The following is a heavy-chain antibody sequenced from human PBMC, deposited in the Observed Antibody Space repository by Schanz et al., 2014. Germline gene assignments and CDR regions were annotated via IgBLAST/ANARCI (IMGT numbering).Heavy chain of an antibody. J-gene: IGHJ3*02. D-gene: IGHD3-10*01. Sequence: EVQLVESGGGLVKPGGSLTLSCAASRFTVTNAWMSWVRQAPGKGLVWVSRIKSDGSSTSYADSVKGRFTISRDNAKNTLYLQMNSLRPEDTAVYYCAKGRFGELSAFDIWGQGTMVTVSS. V-gene: IGHV3-74*02. CDR3: AKGRFGELSAFDI. CDR1: RFTVTNAW. CDR2: IKSDGSST.